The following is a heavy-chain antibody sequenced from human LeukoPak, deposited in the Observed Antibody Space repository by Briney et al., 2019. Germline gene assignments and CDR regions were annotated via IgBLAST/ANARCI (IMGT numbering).Heavy chain of an antibody. J-gene: IGHJ4*02. D-gene: IGHD3-22*01. Sequence: ASVTVSCKASGYTFTGYYMHWVRQAPGQGLEWMGWINPNSGGTNYAQKFQGRVTITRDTSISTAYMELSRLRSDDTAVYYCARDRHYYDSSGQFDYWGQGTLVTVSS. V-gene: IGHV1-2*02. CDR3: ARDRHYYDSSGQFDY. CDR1: GYTFTGYY. CDR2: INPNSGGT.